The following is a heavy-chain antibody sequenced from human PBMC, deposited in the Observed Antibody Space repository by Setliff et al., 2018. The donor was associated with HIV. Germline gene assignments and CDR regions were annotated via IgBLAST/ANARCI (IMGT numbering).Heavy chain of an antibody. CDR2: ISAYNGNR. Sequence: ASVKVSCKASGYTFTSYGISWVRQAPGQGLEWTGWISAYNGNRNYAQKFQGRVTITADKSTSTAYMELSSLRSEDTAVYYCARDREYYYDNSGSPSFDYWGQGTLVTVSS. V-gene: IGHV1-18*01. CDR1: GYTFTSYG. J-gene: IGHJ4*02. CDR3: ARDREYYYDNSGSPSFDY. D-gene: IGHD3-22*01.